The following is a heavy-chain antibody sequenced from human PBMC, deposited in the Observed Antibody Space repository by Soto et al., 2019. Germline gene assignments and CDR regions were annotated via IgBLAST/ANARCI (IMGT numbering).Heavy chain of an antibody. J-gene: IGHJ3*02. CDR3: ASDLSGTERDAFDI. Sequence: GGSLRLSCAASGFTFSSYEMNWVRQAPGKGLEWVSYISSSGSTIYYADSVKGRFTISRDNAKNSLYLQMNSLRAEDTAVYYCASDLSGTERDAFDIWGQGTMVTVSS. D-gene: IGHD1-1*01. V-gene: IGHV3-48*03. CDR1: GFTFSSYE. CDR2: ISSSGSTI.